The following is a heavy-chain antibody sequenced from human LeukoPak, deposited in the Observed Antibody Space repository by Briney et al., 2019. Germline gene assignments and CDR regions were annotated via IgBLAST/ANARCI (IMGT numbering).Heavy chain of an antibody. CDR1: RFIFSVYY. J-gene: IGHJ4*02. CDR2: IKSTGTFT. CDR3: ARGHKASIGSFGS. V-gene: IGHV3-11*01. D-gene: IGHD3-3*02. Sequence: GGSLRLSCAASRFIFSVYYMSWIRQAPGKGLEWVASIKSTGTFTYYADSVEGRFTISRDNAENSLFLQMNSLRVEDTAVYYCARGHKASIGSFGSWGQGTLVTVS.